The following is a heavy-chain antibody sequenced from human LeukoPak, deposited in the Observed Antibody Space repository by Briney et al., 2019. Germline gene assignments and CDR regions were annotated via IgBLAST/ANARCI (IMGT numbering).Heavy chain of an antibody. J-gene: IGHJ4*02. D-gene: IGHD3-10*01. CDR1: GFTVSSNY. Sequence: GGSLRLSCAASGFTVSSNYMSWVRQAPGKGLEWVSVIYSGGSTYYADSVKGRFTISRDNSKNTLYLQMNSLRAEDTAVYYCARGEVRFGECYFDYWGQGTLVTVSS. V-gene: IGHV3-53*01. CDR3: ARGEVRFGECYFDY. CDR2: IYSGGST.